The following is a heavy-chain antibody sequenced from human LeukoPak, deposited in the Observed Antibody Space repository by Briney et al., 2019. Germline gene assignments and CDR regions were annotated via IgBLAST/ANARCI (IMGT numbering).Heavy chain of an antibody. CDR1: GGSISSSSYY. J-gene: IGHJ4*02. V-gene: IGHV4-39*01. CDR2: IYYSGST. D-gene: IGHD1-26*01. Sequence: SETLSLTCTVSGGSISSSSYYGGWIRQPPGKGLEWIGSIYYSGSTYYNPSLKSRVTISVDTSKNQFSLKLSSVTAADTAVYYCARGHRGFDYWGQGTLVTASS. CDR3: ARGHRGFDY.